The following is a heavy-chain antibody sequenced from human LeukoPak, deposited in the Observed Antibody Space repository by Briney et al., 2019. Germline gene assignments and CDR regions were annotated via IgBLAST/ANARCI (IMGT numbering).Heavy chain of an antibody. Sequence: GGSLRLSCAASGFTFSSYGMHWVRQAPGKGLEWVAVIWYDGSNKYYADSVKGRFTISRDNSKNTLYLQMNSLRAEDTAVYYCNPDYGGNVDYWGQGTLVTVSS. CDR2: IWYDGSNK. D-gene: IGHD4-23*01. CDR3: NPDYGGNVDY. V-gene: IGHV3-33*01. CDR1: GFTFSSYG. J-gene: IGHJ4*02.